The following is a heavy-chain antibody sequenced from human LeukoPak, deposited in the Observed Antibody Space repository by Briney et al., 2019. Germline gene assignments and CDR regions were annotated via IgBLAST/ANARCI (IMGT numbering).Heavy chain of an antibody. J-gene: IGHJ4*02. V-gene: IGHV3-23*01. CDR3: AKDSLRTVPNASFDS. Sequence: GGPLSLFCGACGYTFRNCRVRGLRESRGKGVEWVSGIGGRGGSTYYAHSVRGRFTISRDTSKNALFLHRNRLRAEHRAVYYCAKDSLRTVPNASFDSWGQGTLVTVSS. D-gene: IGHD2-2*01. CDR1: GYTFRNCR. CDR2: IGGRGGST.